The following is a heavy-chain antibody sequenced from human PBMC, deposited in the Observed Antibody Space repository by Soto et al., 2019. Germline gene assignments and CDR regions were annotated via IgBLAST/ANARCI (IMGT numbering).Heavy chain of an antibody. CDR1: GLTFSDYY. Sequence: QVQLVESGGGLVKPGGSLRLSCAASGLTFSDYYMSWIRQAQGKGLEGVSYISSSGSTIYYADSVKGRFTISRDNAKNSLYLQMNSLRAEDTAVYYCARESPNYYGSGSYGAFDIWGQGTMVTVSS. V-gene: IGHV3-11*01. D-gene: IGHD3-10*01. CDR2: ISSSGSTI. J-gene: IGHJ3*02. CDR3: ARESPNYYGSGSYGAFDI.